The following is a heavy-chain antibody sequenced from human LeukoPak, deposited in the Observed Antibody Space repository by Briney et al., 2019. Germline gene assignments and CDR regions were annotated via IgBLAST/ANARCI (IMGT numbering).Heavy chain of an antibody. CDR2: ISSSSSYT. CDR3: ARHHYYDSSGYPYFDY. J-gene: IGHJ4*02. Sequence: GGSLRLSCAASGFTFSDYYMSWIRQAPGKGLEWVSYISSSSSYTNYADSVKGRFTISRDNAKNSLCLQMNSLRAEDTAVYYCARHHYYDSSGYPYFDYWGQGTLVTVSS. CDR1: GFTFSDYY. V-gene: IGHV3-11*06. D-gene: IGHD3-22*01.